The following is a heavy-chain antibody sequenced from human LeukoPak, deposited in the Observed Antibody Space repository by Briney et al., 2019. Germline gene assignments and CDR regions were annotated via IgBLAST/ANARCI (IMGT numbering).Heavy chain of an antibody. D-gene: IGHD3-10*01. CDR3: ARYYYGSRDYYLDY. Sequence: GGSPRLSCAASGFTFSRYRMNWVRQAPGKGLEWVSSICSRRRYIYYTHPVKVRFTISRDNAKNSLYLQMNCLRAEDAAVFYCARYYYGSRDYYLDYWGQGTLVTVSS. CDR1: GFTFSRYR. J-gene: IGHJ4*02. CDR2: ICSRRRYI. V-gene: IGHV3-21*01.